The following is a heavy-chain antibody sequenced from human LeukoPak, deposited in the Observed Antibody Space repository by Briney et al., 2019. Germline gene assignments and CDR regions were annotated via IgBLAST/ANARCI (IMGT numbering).Heavy chain of an antibody. Sequence: PGGSLRLSCAASGFTFSDYYMSWIRQAPGEGLEWISYISSSGSTIYYADSVKGRFTISRDNAKNSLYLQMNSLRAEDTAVYYCARVLREWLLFGWFDPWGQGTLVTVSS. CDR3: ARVLREWLLFGWFDP. CDR1: GFTFSDYY. J-gene: IGHJ5*02. D-gene: IGHD3-3*01. V-gene: IGHV3-11*01. CDR2: ISSSGSTI.